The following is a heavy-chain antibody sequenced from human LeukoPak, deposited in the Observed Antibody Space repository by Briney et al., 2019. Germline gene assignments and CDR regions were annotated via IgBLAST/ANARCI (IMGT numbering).Heavy chain of an antibody. J-gene: IGHJ4*02. D-gene: IGHD1-26*01. Sequence: GGSLRLSCAASGFTFSSYEMNWVRQAPGKGLEWASYISSSGSTIYYADSVKGRFTISRDNAKNSLYLQMNSLRVEDTAVYYCARGEYSGSYRKGYFDYWGQGTLVTVSS. CDR2: ISSSGSTI. V-gene: IGHV3-48*03. CDR3: ARGEYSGSYRKGYFDY. CDR1: GFTFSSYE.